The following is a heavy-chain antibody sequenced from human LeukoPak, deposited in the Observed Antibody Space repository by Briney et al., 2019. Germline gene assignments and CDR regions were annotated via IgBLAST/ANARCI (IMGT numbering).Heavy chain of an antibody. D-gene: IGHD3-10*01. Sequence: PSETLSLTCTVSGGSISSSSYYWGWIRQPPGKGLEWVGSIYYSGSTYYNPSLKSRVTISVDTSKNQFSLKLSSVTAADTAVYYCARVRWFGANKSNWLDPWGQGTLVTVSS. CDR2: IYYSGST. CDR3: ARVRWFGANKSNWLDP. V-gene: IGHV4-39*07. J-gene: IGHJ5*02. CDR1: GGSISSSSYY.